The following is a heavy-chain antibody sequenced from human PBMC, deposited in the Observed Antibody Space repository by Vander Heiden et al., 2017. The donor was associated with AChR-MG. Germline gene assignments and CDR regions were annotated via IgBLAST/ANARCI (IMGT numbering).Heavy chain of an antibody. J-gene: IGHJ3*02. CDR2: IGGSGGNT. CDR1: GLALSTDA. V-gene: IGHV3-23*01. Sequence: EVQLLESGGGWVQPGGSLRPSVAASGLALSTDAMNWVRQARGKGVVWLSTIGGSGGNTYYADSVMGRFTISRDNSKNTLYLQMIILGAEDTAVYYCARRGPHAFDIWGQGTMVTVSS. D-gene: IGHD3-10*01. CDR3: ARRGPHAFDI.